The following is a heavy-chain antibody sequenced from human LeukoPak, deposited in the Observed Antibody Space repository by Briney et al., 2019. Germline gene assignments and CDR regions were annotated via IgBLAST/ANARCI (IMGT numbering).Heavy chain of an antibody. D-gene: IGHD3-10*01. V-gene: IGHV4-59*12. CDR3: ARGSHYYGSGSYDY. Sequence: SETLSLTCTVSGGSISSYYWSWIRQPPGKGLEWIGEIYHSGSTNYNPSLKSRVTISVDKSKNQFSLKLSSVTAADTAVYYCARGSHYYGSGSYDYWGQGTLVTVSS. J-gene: IGHJ4*02. CDR1: GGSISSYY. CDR2: IYHSGST.